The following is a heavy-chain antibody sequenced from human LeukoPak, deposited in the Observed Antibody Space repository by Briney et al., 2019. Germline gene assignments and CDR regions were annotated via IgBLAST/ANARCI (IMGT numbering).Heavy chain of an antibody. Sequence: PGGSLRLSCAASGFTVSSNYMSWVRQAPGKGLEWVSVIYSGGSTYYSDSVKGRFTISRDNSKNTLYLQMNSLRAEDTAEYYCAKAASMVRGVISYYFDYWGQGTLVTVSS. J-gene: IGHJ4*02. V-gene: IGHV3-53*01. CDR2: IYSGGST. CDR1: GFTVSSNY. D-gene: IGHD3-10*01. CDR3: AKAASMVRGVISYYFDY.